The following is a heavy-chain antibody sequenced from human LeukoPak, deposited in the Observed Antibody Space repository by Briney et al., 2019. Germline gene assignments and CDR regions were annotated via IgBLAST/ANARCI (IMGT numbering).Heavy chain of an antibody. V-gene: IGHV4-34*01. Sequence: SETLSLTCAVYGGSFSGYYWSWIRQPPGKGLEWIGEINHSGSTNYNPSLKSRVTISVDTSKNQFSLKLSSVTAADTAVYYCARGLEDFWSGYYLHWGQETLVTVSS. CDR3: ARGLEDFWSGYYLH. D-gene: IGHD3-3*01. J-gene: IGHJ4*02. CDR2: INHSGST. CDR1: GGSFSGYY.